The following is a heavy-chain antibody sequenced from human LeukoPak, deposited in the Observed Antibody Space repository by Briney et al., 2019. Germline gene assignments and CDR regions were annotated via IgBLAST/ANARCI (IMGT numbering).Heavy chain of an antibody. CDR2: ISPYNDNA. CDR3: VRDLDTTMAARYLFES. J-gene: IGHJ4*02. V-gene: IGHV1-18*01. D-gene: IGHD5-18*01. Sequence: ASVKVSCKASGYTFTNYGISWVRQAPGQGLEWMGWISPYNDNANYAQKLQGRVTMTTDTSTTTVYMEVRSLRSDDTAVYYCVRDLDTTMAARYLFESWGQGTLVTVSS. CDR1: GYTFTNYG.